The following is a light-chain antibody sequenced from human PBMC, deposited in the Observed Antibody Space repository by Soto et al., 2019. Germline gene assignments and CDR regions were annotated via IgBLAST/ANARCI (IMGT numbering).Light chain of an antibody. J-gene: IGKJ1*01. CDR3: QQYNKWPLT. Sequence: EIMMTQSPGTLSASPGERATLSCRASQSVSSNLAWYQQKPGQAPRLLIYAVSTRATGIPARFSGSGSGTEFTLTISSLQSEDFAVYYCQQYNKWPLTFGQGTKGEI. CDR2: AVS. CDR1: QSVSSN. V-gene: IGKV3-15*01.